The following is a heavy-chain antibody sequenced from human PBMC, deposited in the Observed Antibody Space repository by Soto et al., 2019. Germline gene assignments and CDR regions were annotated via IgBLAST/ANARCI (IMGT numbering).Heavy chain of an antibody. CDR2: IIPIFGTA. CDR1: GGTFSSYA. V-gene: IGHV1-69*13. Sequence: SVKVSCEASGGTFSSYAISWVRQAPGQGLEWMGGIIPIFGTANYAQKFQGRVTITADESTSTAYMELSSLRSEDTAVYYCARDWTTYDFWSGYSSWFDPWGQGTLVTVSS. J-gene: IGHJ5*02. D-gene: IGHD3-3*01. CDR3: ARDWTTYDFWSGYSSWFDP.